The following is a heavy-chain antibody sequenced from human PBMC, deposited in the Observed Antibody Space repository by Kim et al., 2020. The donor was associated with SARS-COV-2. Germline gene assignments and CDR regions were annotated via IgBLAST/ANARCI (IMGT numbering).Heavy chain of an antibody. CDR1: GGTFSSYA. CDR2: IIPILGIA. Sequence: SVKVSCKASGGTFSSYAISWVRQAPGQGLEWMGRIIPILGIANYAQKFQGRVTITADKSTSTAYMELSSLRSEDTAVYYCARVSVEQQLVRGYGGMDVWGQGTTVTVSS. CDR3: ARVSVEQQLVRGYGGMDV. J-gene: IGHJ6*02. V-gene: IGHV1-69*04. D-gene: IGHD6-13*01.